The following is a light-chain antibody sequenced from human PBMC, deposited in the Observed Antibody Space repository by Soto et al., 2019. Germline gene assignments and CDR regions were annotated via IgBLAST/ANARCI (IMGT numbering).Light chain of an antibody. CDR2: DAS. V-gene: IGKV1-5*01. J-gene: IGKJ3*01. Sequence: DIQMTQSPSTLSASVGDRVTITCRASQSISNNWLAWYQQKPGKAPILLIYDASTLESGVPSRFSGSGSETEFTLTISSLQPDDVSTYYCQQYRSYLFCPGTKVEIK. CDR1: QSISNNW. CDR3: QQYRSYL.